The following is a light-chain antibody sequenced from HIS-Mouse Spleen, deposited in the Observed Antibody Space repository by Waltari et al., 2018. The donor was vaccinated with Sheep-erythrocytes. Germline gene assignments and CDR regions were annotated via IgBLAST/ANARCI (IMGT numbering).Light chain of an antibody. CDR2: DVS. CDR3: CSYAGSYNHV. CDR1: RRDVGGYNY. Sequence: QSALTQPRSVSGSPGPSVTISCTGTRRDVGGYNYLSWYHQHPGKAPKLMIYDVSKRPSGVPARFSGSKSGTTASLTISGLQAEDEADYYCCSYAGSYNHVFATGTKVTVL. J-gene: IGLJ1*01. V-gene: IGLV2-11*02.